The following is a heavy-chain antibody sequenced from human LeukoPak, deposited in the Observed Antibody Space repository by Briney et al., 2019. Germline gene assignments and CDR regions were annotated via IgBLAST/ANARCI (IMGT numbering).Heavy chain of an antibody. Sequence: ASQTLSLTCTVSGGSLGGGRFYWSWIRQSAGKGLEWIGRIHTSGSTHYNPSLKSRVTISVDKSKSQFSLKLSAVTAADTAVYYCAALGDSSAAVDYWGQGTLVTVSS. CDR2: IHTSGST. V-gene: IGHV4-61*02. D-gene: IGHD4-17*01. CDR1: GGSLGGGRFY. J-gene: IGHJ4*02. CDR3: AALGDSSAAVDY.